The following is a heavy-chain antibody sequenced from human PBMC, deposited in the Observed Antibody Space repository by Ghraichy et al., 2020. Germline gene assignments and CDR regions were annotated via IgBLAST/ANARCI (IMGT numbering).Heavy chain of an antibody. D-gene: IGHD2-21*02. Sequence: SETLSLTCAVYGGSFSGYYWIWIRQPPGKGLEWIGEINHSGSTNYNPSLKSRVTISVDTSKNQFSLKLSSVTAADTAVYYCASGGAHCGGDCYYYWGQGTLVTVSS. CDR3: ASGGAHCGGDCYYY. CDR1: GGSFSGYY. J-gene: IGHJ4*02. V-gene: IGHV4-34*01. CDR2: INHSGST.